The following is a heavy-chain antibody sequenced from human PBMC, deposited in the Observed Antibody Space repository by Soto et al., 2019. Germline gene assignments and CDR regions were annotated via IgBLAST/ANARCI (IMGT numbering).Heavy chain of an antibody. V-gene: IGHV3-49*03. Sequence: SCTASGFTFGDYAMSWFRQAPGKGLEWVGFIRSKAYGGTTEYAASVKGRFTISRDDSKSIAYLQMNSLKTEDTAVYYCTREILRFLEWLSYSPHFDYWGQGTLVTVSS. CDR3: TREILRFLEWLSYSPHFDY. CDR2: IRSKAYGGTT. D-gene: IGHD3-3*01. J-gene: IGHJ4*02. CDR1: GFTFGDYA.